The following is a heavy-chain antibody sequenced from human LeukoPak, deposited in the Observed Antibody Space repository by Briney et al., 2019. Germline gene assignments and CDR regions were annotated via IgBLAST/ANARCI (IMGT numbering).Heavy chain of an antibody. CDR3: SRDSRTSYSDSSGFVFDYYYMDV. Sequence: PGGSLRLSCAASGFTFSGSTIHWVRQASGKGLEWVGRIRNKANSYATAFAASVKGRFTVSRDDSKYTAYLQLNSLTIEDTAVYYCSRDSRTSYSDSSGFVFDYYYMDVWGSGTTVIVSS. V-gene: IGHV3-73*01. CDR2: IRNKANSYAT. CDR1: GFTFSGST. D-gene: IGHD3-22*01. J-gene: IGHJ6*03.